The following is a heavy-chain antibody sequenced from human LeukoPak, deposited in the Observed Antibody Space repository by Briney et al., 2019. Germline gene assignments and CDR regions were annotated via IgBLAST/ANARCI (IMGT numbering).Heavy chain of an antibody. CDR1: GGSFSGYY. CDR2: IHYSGST. Sequence: SETLSLTCAVYGGSFSGYYWSWIRQPPGKGLEWIGYIHYSGSTNYNPSLKSRVTISLDTSKNQFSLKLTSVTAADTAVYYCAKQTASGLFILPGGQGTLVTVSS. D-gene: IGHD3/OR15-3a*01. V-gene: IGHV4-59*08. CDR3: AKQTASGLFILP. J-gene: IGHJ4*02.